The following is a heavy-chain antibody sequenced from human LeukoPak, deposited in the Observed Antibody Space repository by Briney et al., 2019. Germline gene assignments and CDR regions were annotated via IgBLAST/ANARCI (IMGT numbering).Heavy chain of an antibody. CDR3: ASIAAAGTGNWFDP. Sequence: PGGSLRLSCAASGFTFSSYEMNWVRQAPGKGLEWVSYISSSGSTIYYADSVKGRFTISRDNAKNSLYLQMNSLRAEDTAVYYCASIAAAGTGNWFDPWGQGTLVTVSS. D-gene: IGHD6-13*01. J-gene: IGHJ5*02. V-gene: IGHV3-48*03. CDR1: GFTFSSYE. CDR2: ISSSGSTI.